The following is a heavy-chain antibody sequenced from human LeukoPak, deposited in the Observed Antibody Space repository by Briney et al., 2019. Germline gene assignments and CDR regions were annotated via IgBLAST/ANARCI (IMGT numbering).Heavy chain of an antibody. CDR3: ARGIDGYSSSWYIRSNYYYYYMDV. V-gene: IGHV1-18*01. J-gene: IGHJ6*03. CDR2: ISAYNGNT. CDR1: GYTFTSYG. D-gene: IGHD6-13*01. Sequence: ASVKVSCKVSGYTFTSYGISWVRQAPGQGLEWMGWISAYNGNTNYAQKLQGRVTMTTDTSTSTAYMELRSLRSDDTAVYYCARGIDGYSSSWYIRSNYYYYYMDVWGKGTTVTVSS.